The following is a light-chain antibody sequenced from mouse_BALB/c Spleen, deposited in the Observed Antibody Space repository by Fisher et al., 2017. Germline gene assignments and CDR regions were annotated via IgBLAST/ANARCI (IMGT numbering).Light chain of an antibody. CDR2: STS. J-gene: IGKJ5*01. Sequence: IVITQSTAIMSASPGEKVTITCSASSSVSYMHWYQQKSGTSPKLWIYSTSNLASGVPARFSGSGSGTSYSLTISSMEAEDAATYYCQQWSSNPPTFGAGTKLELK. CDR3: QQWSSNPPT. V-gene: IGKV4-57*01. CDR1: SSVSY.